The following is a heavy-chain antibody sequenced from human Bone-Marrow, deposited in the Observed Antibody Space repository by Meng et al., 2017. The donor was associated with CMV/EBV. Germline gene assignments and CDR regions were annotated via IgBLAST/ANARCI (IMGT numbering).Heavy chain of an antibody. CDR3: TRFYSAYGMDV. V-gene: IGHV3-49*04. J-gene: IGHJ6*02. D-gene: IGHD4-11*01. CDR2: IRSKAYGGTT. Sequence: GESLKISCTASGFTFGDYAMSWVRQAPGKGLEWVGFIRSKAYGGTTEYAASVKGRFTISRDNAKNALYLQMNNLRAEDTALYYCTRFYSAYGMDVWGQGTTVTVSS. CDR1: GFTFGDYA.